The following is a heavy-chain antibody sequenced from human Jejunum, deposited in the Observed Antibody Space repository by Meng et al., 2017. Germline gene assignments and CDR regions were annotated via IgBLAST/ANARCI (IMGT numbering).Heavy chain of an antibody. CDR1: GASISGSDYY. CDR2: IYYSGSP. V-gene: IGHV4-39*07. J-gene: IGHJ4*01. CDR3: ARGPLFSPTDF. D-gene: IGHD3-9*01. Sequence: SETLSLTCTVSGASISGSDYYWGWIRQPPGKGLEWVGSIYYSGSPYSNPSLKSRVTMSVDLSKNQFSLKLSSVTAADTAVYYCARGPLFSPTDFWGHGTWVTGSS.